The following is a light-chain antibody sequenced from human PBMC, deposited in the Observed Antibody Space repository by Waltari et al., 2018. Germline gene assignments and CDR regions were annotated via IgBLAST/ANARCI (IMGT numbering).Light chain of an antibody. CDR2: SLS. Sequence: DIQMTQSPSSLSAFVGNRVAITCRASQNIDNYLHWYQQKPGEAPRLLIFSLSSPQSGVPSRFSGSGSETDFTLTIRGLQPEDSAIYYCQQRYNDPTTFGQGT. V-gene: IGKV1-39*01. CDR1: QNIDNY. CDR3: QQRYNDPTT. J-gene: IGKJ1*01.